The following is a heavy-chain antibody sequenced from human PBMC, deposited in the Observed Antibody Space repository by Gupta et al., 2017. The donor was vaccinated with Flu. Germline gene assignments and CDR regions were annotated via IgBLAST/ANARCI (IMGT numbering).Heavy chain of an antibody. D-gene: IGHD3-3*01. Sequence: EVQLLESGGGLVQPGGSLRLSCAASGFTFSSYAMSWVRQAPGKGLEWVSAISGSGGSTYYADSVKGRFTISRDNSKNTLYLQMNSLRAEDTAVYYCAKGKVAANDFGSGVYYYYGMDVWGQGTTVTVSS. J-gene: IGHJ6*02. CDR1: GFTFSSYA. CDR2: ISGSGGST. CDR3: AKGKVAANDFGSGVYYYYGMDV. V-gene: IGHV3-23*01.